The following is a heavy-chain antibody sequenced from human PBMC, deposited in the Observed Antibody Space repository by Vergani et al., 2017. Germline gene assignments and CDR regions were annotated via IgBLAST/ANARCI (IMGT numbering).Heavy chain of an antibody. D-gene: IGHD1-26*01. CDR1: GFTFSSYS. J-gene: IGHJ4*02. CDR3: ARDLVGESYPDY. Sequence: EVQLVESGGGLVKPGGSLRLSCAASGFTFSSYSMNWVRQAPGKGLEWVSSISSSSSYIYYADSVKGRFTISRDNAKNSLYLQMNSLRAEDTAVYYCARDLVGESYPDYWGQGTLVTVSS. V-gene: IGHV3-21*01. CDR2: ISSSSSYI.